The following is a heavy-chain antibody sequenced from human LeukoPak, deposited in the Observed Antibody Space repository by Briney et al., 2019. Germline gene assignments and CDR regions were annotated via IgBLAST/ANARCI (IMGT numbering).Heavy chain of an antibody. CDR3: VQEFNHQQWFFDI. Sequence: GGSRRLSCAALGFIFSPYSMHWARRAPGKGLGWVEVVSTDGTIKYYADSMKGRFTVSRDNSKNTVDLQMNSLRVEDTALYFCVQEFNHQQWFFDIWGRGTLVTVSS. CDR1: GFIFSPYS. CDR2: VSTDGTIK. V-gene: IGHV3-30*18. D-gene: IGHD3-22*01. J-gene: IGHJ2*01.